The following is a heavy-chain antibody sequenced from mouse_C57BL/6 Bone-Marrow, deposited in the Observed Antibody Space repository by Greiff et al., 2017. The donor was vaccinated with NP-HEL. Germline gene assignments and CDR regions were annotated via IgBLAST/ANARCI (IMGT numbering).Heavy chain of an antibody. CDR3: TSTVVAY. D-gene: IGHD1-1*02. CDR1: GFNIKDDY. J-gene: IGHJ3*01. V-gene: IGHV14-4*01. Sequence: EVQLQESGAELVRPGASVKLSCTASGFNIKDDYMHWVKQRPEQGLEWIGWIDPENGDTEYASKFQGKATITADTSSNTAYLQLSSLTSEDTAVYYCTSTVVAYWGRGTLVTVSA. CDR2: IDPENGDT.